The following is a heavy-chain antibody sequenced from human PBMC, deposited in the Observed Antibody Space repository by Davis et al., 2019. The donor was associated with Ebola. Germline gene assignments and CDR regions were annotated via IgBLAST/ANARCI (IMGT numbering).Heavy chain of an antibody. Sequence: GESLKISCAASGFTFSSYAMSWVRQAPGKGLKWVSAISGSGGNTYYAGSVKGRFTISRDNSKNTLYLQMNSLRAEDTAVYYCARDRAKGIAALPGYWGQGTLVTVSS. D-gene: IGHD6-13*01. J-gene: IGHJ4*02. CDR1: GFTFSSYA. CDR3: ARDRAKGIAALPGY. V-gene: IGHV3-23*01. CDR2: ISGSGGNT.